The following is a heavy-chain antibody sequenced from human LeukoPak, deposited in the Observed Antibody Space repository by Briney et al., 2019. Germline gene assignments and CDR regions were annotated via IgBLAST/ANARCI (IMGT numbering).Heavy chain of an antibody. Sequence: GGSLRLSCAASGLTFRNYAMSWVRPAPGKGLEWVSVICANDGNTYYADSVKGRFTISRDNSKNTLYLQMNSLRAEDTAVYYCAKDSGGYNLLFDYWGQGTLVTVSS. D-gene: IGHD5-24*01. J-gene: IGHJ4*02. CDR2: ICANDGNT. CDR1: GLTFRNYA. V-gene: IGHV3-23*01. CDR3: AKDSGGYNLLFDY.